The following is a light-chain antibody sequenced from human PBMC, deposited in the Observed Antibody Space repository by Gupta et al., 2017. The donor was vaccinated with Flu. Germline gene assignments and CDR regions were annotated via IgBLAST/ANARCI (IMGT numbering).Light chain of an antibody. CDR1: QNILYSSNNQNY. V-gene: IGKV4-1*01. J-gene: IGKJ4*01. CDR3: QQYYNTPT. Sequence: DIVMTQSTDSLAVSLGERATINCKSSQNILYSSNNQNYLAWYQQKPGQPPKLLIYWASTRESGVPDRFRGSGSGTDFTVTISSLQAEDVAVYYCQQYYNTPTFGGGTKVEIK. CDR2: WAS.